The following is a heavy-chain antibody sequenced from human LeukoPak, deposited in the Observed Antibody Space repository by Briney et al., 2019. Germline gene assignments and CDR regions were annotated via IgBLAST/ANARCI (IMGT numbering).Heavy chain of an antibody. J-gene: IGHJ4*02. CDR1: GYTFTSYD. CDR2: MNPNSGNT. Sequence: ASVKVSCKASGYTFTSYDINWVRQATGQGLEWMGWMNPNSGNTGYAQKFQGRVTITRNTSISTAYMELSSLRSEDTAVYYCAREVYEDILTGYYLGYWGQGTLVTVSS. CDR3: AREVYEDILTGYYLGY. D-gene: IGHD3-9*01. V-gene: IGHV1-8*01.